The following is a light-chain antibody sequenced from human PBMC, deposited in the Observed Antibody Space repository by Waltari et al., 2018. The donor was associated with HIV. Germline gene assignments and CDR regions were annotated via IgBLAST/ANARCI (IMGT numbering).Light chain of an antibody. CDR3: QVLGSLTDPVV. V-gene: IGLV3-21*02. Sequence: SYVLTQPPSASVAPGQTARITCGGTSIGRKSVHWYQQKPGQAPVLVVSDESDRPSGIPERFSGSNSGNTATLTISRVEAGDEGDYYCQVLGSLTDPVVFGGGTKLTVL. CDR2: DES. J-gene: IGLJ2*01. CDR1: SIGRKS.